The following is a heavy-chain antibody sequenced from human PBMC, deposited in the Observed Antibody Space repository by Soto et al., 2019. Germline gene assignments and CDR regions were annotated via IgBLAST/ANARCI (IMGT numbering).Heavy chain of an antibody. CDR2: ISGSGGST. CDR3: APDLLLRYFDCLLGAGAFEI. J-gene: IGHJ3*02. D-gene: IGHD3-9*01. V-gene: IGHV3-23*01. Sequence: GGSLRLSCAASGFTFSSYAMSWVRQAPGKGLEWVSAISGSGGSTYYADSVKGRFTISRDNSKNTLYLQMNSLRAEDTAVYYCAPDLLLRYFDCLLGAGAFEIWGQGRRGTV. CDR1: GFTFSSYA.